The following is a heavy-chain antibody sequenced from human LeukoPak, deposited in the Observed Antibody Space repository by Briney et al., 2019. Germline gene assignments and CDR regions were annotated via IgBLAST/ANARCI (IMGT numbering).Heavy chain of an antibody. CDR3: ARLTDIAARQSRWFGP. J-gene: IGHJ5*02. CDR1: GYTFTSYY. D-gene: IGHD6-6*01. CDR2: IDPSDSYT. V-gene: IGHV5-10-1*01. Sequence: KPGASVKVSCKASGYTFTSYYMHWVRQMPGKGLEWMGRIDPSDSYTNYSPSFQGHVTISADKSISTAYLQWSSLKASDTAMYYCARLTDIAARQSRWFGPWGQGTLVTVSS.